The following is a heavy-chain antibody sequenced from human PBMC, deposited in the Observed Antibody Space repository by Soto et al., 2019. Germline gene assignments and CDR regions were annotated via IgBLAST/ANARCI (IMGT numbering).Heavy chain of an antibody. CDR1: GFTFDDYA. CDR3: ARSSSDSYYDLDF. CDR2: ISWNSARM. D-gene: IGHD1-26*01. Sequence: GGSLRLSGAACGFTFDDYAMHWVLQAPGKGLEWVPVISWNSARMDYADSVKDRFSISRDNAENSLYLQTNILNIQDTAFHHPARSSSDSYYDLDFSRQGTLVTVSS. V-gene: IGHV3-9*01. J-gene: IGHJ4*02.